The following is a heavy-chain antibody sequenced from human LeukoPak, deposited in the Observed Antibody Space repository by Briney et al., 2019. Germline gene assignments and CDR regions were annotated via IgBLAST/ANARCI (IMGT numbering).Heavy chain of an antibody. D-gene: IGHD6-13*01. Sequence: GGSLRLSXAASGFTFSSYWMSWVRQAPGKGLEWVANIKQDGSEKYYVDSVKGRFTISRDNAKNSLYLQMNSLRAEDTAVYYCARYSSSWYGPNWFDPWGQGTLVTVSS. CDR1: GFTFSSYW. V-gene: IGHV3-7*01. CDR2: IKQDGSEK. CDR3: ARYSSSWYGPNWFDP. J-gene: IGHJ5*02.